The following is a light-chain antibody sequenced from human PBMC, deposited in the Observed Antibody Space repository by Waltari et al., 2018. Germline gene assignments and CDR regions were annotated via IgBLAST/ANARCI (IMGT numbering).Light chain of an antibody. CDR2: DDT. CDR1: NMRSQT. Sequence: SYVLTQPPSVSVAPGKTAKISCAGPNMRSQTVHWYRQKAGQAPVLVIYDDTVRPSGIPDRISGSDTATLTIARVEAGDEADYFCQVWDSSGDHPVFGGGTRLTVL. CDR3: QVWDSSGDHPV. V-gene: IGLV3-21*03. J-gene: IGLJ2*01.